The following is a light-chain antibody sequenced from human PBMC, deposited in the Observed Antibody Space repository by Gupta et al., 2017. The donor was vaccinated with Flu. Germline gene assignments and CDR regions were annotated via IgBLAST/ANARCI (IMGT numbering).Light chain of an antibody. Sequence: EIVMTQSPATLSVSPGERATLSCRASQSVSSNLAWYQQKPGQAPRLLIYGASTRATGIPARFSGSGSGTEFTLTISSRQSEDFAVYYCQQYNNWPPDPFGQGTKVEIK. J-gene: IGKJ1*01. V-gene: IGKV3-15*01. CDR2: GAS. CDR3: QQYNNWPPDP. CDR1: QSVSSN.